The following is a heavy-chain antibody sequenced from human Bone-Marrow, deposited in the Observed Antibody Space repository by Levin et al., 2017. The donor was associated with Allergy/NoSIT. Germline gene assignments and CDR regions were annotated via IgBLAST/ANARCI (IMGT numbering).Heavy chain of an antibody. V-gene: IGHV1-24*01. CDR2: FDPEDGET. J-gene: IGHJ3*01. CDR3: ATDVKFGGVIGLDAFDV. CDR1: GYILTELA. D-gene: IGHD3-16*02. Sequence: ASVKVSCKVSGYILTELAIHWVRQAPGKGLEWMGGFDPEDGETIYAQRFQGRVTMTEDTSTDIAYMVLSSLRSEDTAVYYCATDVKFGGVIGLDAFDVWGQGTMITVSS.